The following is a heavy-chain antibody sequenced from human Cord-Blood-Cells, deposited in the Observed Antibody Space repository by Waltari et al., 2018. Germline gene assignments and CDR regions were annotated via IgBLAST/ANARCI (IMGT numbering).Heavy chain of an antibody. Sequence: EVQLVESGGGLVQPGGSLRLSCAASGFTFSSYWMSWVRQAPGKGLEWVANIKQDGSEEYYVDSVKGRFTVARDNAKNSLYLQMNSLRAEDTAVYYCARVGLSIAAYWYFDLWGRGTLVTVSS. D-gene: IGHD6-6*01. CDR2: IKQDGSEE. J-gene: IGHJ2*01. CDR1: GFTFSSYW. CDR3: ARVGLSIAAYWYFDL. V-gene: IGHV3-7*01.